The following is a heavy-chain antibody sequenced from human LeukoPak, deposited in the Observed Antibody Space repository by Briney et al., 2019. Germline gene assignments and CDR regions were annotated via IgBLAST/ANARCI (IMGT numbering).Heavy chain of an antibody. V-gene: IGHV1-8*02. J-gene: IGHJ4*02. Sequence: ASVTVSCKASGYTFTGYYMHWVRQAPGQGLEWMGWINPNSGNTGYAQKFQGRVTMTRNTSISTAYMELSSLRSEDTAVYYCARDHYGDYWGQGTLVTVSS. CDR1: GYTFTGYY. CDR2: INPNSGNT. CDR3: ARDHYGDY. D-gene: IGHD4-17*01.